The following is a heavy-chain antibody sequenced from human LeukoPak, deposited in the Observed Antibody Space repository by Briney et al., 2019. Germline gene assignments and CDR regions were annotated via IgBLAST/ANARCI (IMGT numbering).Heavy chain of an antibody. V-gene: IGHV3-30-3*01. CDR2: ISYDGSNK. CDR1: GFTFSSYA. Sequence: GGSLRLSCAASGFTFSSYAMHRVRQAPGKGLEWVAVISYDGSNKYYADSVKGRFTISRDNSKNTLYLQMNSLRAEDTAVYYCARDLPVPSWYMRDEIVDYWGQGTLVTVSS. D-gene: IGHD6-13*01. J-gene: IGHJ4*02. CDR3: ARDLPVPSWYMRDEIVDY.